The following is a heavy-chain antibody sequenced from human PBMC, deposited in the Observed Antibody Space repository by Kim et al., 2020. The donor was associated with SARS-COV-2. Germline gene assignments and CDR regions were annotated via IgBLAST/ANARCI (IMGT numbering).Heavy chain of an antibody. CDR3: ARVKGSSWSLYFDL. V-gene: IGHV6-1*01. D-gene: IGHD6-13*01. Sequence: AASGKSRTTIHPDTSQNQFSLQLNSVTPEDTAVYYCARVKGSSWSLYFDLWGRGTLVTVSS. J-gene: IGHJ2*01.